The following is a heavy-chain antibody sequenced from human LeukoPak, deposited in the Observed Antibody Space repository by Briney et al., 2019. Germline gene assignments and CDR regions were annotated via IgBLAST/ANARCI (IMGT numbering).Heavy chain of an antibody. D-gene: IGHD3-10*01. Sequence: SETLSLTCAVYGGSFSGYYWSWIRQPPGKGLEWIGEINHSGSTNYNPSLKSRVTISVDTSKNQFSLKLSSVTAADTAVYHCARGFGYFDYWGQGTLVTVSS. CDR1: GGSFSGYY. V-gene: IGHV4-34*01. CDR2: INHSGST. J-gene: IGHJ4*02. CDR3: ARGFGYFDY.